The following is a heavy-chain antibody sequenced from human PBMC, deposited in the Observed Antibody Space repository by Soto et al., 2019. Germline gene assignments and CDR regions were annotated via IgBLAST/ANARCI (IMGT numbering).Heavy chain of an antibody. CDR3: ARGAARWPGYFDS. Sequence: TLFLTFSVSGGSISGDYYWSWIRQSPEKGLEWIGYIYYSGSSYSNPALQSRLSMSLDTSKNQFSLKLRSVTAADTAVYYFARGAARWPGYFDSCGQRALVTVSS. CDR2: IYYSGSS. CDR1: GGSISGDYY. D-gene: IGHD2-15*01. J-gene: IGHJ4*02. V-gene: IGHV4-30-4*08.